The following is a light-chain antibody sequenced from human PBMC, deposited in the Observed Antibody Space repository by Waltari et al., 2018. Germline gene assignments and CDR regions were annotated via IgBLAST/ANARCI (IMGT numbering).Light chain of an antibody. V-gene: IGKV3-15*01. Sequence: EIVMTQFPATLSVSPGETATLSCRASQSVTSNLAWYQQKPGQAPRLLIYTASTRATGISARFSGSGSGTEFTLTISSLQSEDFATYYCQQSYSTTFGQGTKVEIK. CDR2: TAS. J-gene: IGKJ1*01. CDR3: QQSYSTT. CDR1: QSVTSN.